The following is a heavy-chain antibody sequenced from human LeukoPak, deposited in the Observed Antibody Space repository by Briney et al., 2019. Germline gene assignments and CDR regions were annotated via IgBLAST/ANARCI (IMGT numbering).Heavy chain of an antibody. CDR1: GFTFSSYG. D-gene: IGHD4-23*01. V-gene: IGHV3-30*03. Sequence: GGSLRLSCAASGFTFSSYGMHWVRQALGKGLEWVAVISYDGSNKYYADSVKGRFTISRDNAKNSLYLQMNSLRAEDTALYYCARDSHDYGGNYFDYWGQGTLVTVSS. CDR2: ISYDGSNK. CDR3: ARDSHDYGGNYFDY. J-gene: IGHJ4*02.